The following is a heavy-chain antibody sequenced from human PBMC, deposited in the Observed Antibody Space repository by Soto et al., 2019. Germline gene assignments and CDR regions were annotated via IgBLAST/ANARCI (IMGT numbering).Heavy chain of an antibody. V-gene: IGHV4-30-2*01. Sequence: QLQLQESGSGLVKPSQTLSLTCAVSGGSISSGGYSWIWIRQPPGKGLEWFGYIYHSVSTYYNPSLKSRVTISVDRSKNQFSLKLSSVTAADTAVYYCARGSDSSAQDYWGQGTLVTVSS. CDR2: IYHSVST. D-gene: IGHD3-22*01. CDR1: GGSISSGGYS. J-gene: IGHJ4*02. CDR3: ARGSDSSAQDY.